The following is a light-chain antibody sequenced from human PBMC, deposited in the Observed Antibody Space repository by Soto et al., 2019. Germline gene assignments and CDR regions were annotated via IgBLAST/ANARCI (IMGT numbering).Light chain of an antibody. CDR3: SAWDDSLKGRI. CDR2: SNN. CDR1: SSNIGTNT. J-gene: IGLJ2*01. V-gene: IGLV1-44*01. Sequence: QAVVTQPPSASGTPGQRVTISCSGSSSNIGTNTVNWYQQVPGTAPKLLIYSNNQRPSGVPDRFSGSKSGTSASLAISGLQSEDEADYYCSAWDDSLKGRIFGGGTKVTVL.